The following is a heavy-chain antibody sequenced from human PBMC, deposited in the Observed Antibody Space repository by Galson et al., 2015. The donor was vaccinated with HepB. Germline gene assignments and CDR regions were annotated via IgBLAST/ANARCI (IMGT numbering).Heavy chain of an antibody. D-gene: IGHD2-21*01. CDR3: ATGLFPSNSWTFDH. CDR1: GYTFSDYY. Sequence: VKVSCKVSGYTFSDYYMHWVQQAPGKGLEWLGLVDPEEGETIYAEKFQGRVSMTADTSTATAYMELSSLRSEDTAVYFCATGLFPSNSWTFDHWGQGTLVTVSS. V-gene: IGHV1-69-2*01. J-gene: IGHJ4*02. CDR2: VDPEEGET.